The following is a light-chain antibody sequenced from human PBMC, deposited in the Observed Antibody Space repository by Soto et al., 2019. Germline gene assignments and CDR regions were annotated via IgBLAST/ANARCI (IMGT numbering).Light chain of an antibody. V-gene: IGKV3-15*01. J-gene: IGKJ4*01. CDR3: NQYNSWTFT. CDR2: GSS. CDR1: QSVSNN. Sequence: EIVMTQSPATLSVSTGERATLSCRASQSVSNNLAWFQQKPGQAPRLLIYGSSTRATGIPARFSGRGSGTEFTLTISSLQSEDFAVYYCNQYNSWTFTFGVGTKVEIK.